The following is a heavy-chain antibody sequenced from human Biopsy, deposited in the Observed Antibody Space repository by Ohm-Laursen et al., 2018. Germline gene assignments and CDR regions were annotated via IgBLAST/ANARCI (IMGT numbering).Heavy chain of an antibody. CDR1: GDSLTSGSEN. D-gene: IGHD6-19*01. J-gene: IGHJ4*02. CDR2: IYSGGNT. CDR3: ARGRRTSGWPYFDN. Sequence: GTLSLTCTVSGDSLTSGSENWSWIRPSPGQGLEYFGFIYSGGNTNYNPSLKNRVTMSVDTSKNQFYLKLYSVTAADTAAYYCARGRRTSGWPYFDNWGQGALVIVSP. V-gene: IGHV4-61*01.